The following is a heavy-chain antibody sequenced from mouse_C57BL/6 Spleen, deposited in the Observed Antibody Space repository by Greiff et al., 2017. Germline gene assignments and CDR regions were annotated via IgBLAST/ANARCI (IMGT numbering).Heavy chain of an antibody. CDR3: AKKRYYDYGYAMDY. J-gene: IGHJ4*01. D-gene: IGHD2-4*01. V-gene: IGHV2-5*01. CDR2: IWRGGST. Sequence: QVQLQQSGPGLVQPSQSLSITCTVSGFSLTSYGVHWVRQSPGKGLEWLGVIWRGGSTDYNAAFMSRLSITKDNSKRQVFFKMNSLQADDTAIYYCAKKRYYDYGYAMDYWGQGTSVTVSS. CDR1: GFSLTSYG.